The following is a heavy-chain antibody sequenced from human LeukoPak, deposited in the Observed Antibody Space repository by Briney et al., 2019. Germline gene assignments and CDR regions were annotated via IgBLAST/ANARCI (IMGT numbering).Heavy chain of an antibody. J-gene: IGHJ3*02. CDR2: IIPIFGTA. CDR3: ARVSLAGQDAFDI. Sequence: ASVKVSCKASGGTFSSYAICWVRQAPGQGLEWMGGIIPIFGTANYAQKFQGRVTMTRDTSTSTVYMELSSLRSEDTAVYYCARVSLAGQDAFDIWGQGTMVTVSS. D-gene: IGHD3-16*01. V-gene: IGHV1-69*05. CDR1: GGTFSSYA.